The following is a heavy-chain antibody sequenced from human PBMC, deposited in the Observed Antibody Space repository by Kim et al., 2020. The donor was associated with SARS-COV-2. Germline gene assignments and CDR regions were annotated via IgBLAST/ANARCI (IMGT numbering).Heavy chain of an antibody. V-gene: IGHV3-7*01. CDR3: AKPGGYDFFDS. D-gene: IGHD5-12*01. Sequence: QIYYLRSVTGRFTISRNNINNSLYLQMNNLRTDDSAIYYCAKPGGYDFFDSWGQGTLVTVSS. CDR2: QI. J-gene: IGHJ4*02.